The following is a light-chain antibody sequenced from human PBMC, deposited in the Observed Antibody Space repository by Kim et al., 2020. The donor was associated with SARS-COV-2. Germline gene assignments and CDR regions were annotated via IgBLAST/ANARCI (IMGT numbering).Light chain of an antibody. CDR3: NSRDSSGNHRGE. J-gene: IGLJ2*01. V-gene: IGLV3-19*01. CDR2: GKN. Sequence: SSELTQDPAVSVALGQTVRITCQGDSLRSCYTSWCQQKPGQAPVLVIYGKNNRHSGIPDRFSGSSSGNTASLSITGAQAEDEADYYRNSRDSSGNHRGEFGGGPRVTVL. CDR1: SLRSCY.